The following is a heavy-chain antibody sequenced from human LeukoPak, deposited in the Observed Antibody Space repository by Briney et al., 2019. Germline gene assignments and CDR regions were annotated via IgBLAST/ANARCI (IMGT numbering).Heavy chain of an antibody. V-gene: IGHV4-59*01. Sequence: SETLSLSCTVSGGSISSYYWIWIRHPPGKGLEWIGYIYYSGSTNYNPSLKSRVTISVDTSKNQFSLKLSSVTAADTAVYYCARDQPLDVWGKGTTVTVSS. J-gene: IGHJ6*04. CDR2: IYYSGST. CDR3: ARDQPLDV. CDR1: GGSISSYY.